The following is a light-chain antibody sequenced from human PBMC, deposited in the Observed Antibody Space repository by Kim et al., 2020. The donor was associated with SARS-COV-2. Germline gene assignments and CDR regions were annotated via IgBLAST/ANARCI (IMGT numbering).Light chain of an antibody. V-gene: IGLV3-1*01. Sequence: SYELTQPPSVSVSPGQTASITCSGDKLGDKYACWYQQKPGQSPVVVIYQDSKRPSGIPERFSGSNSGNTATLTISGTQAMDEADYYCQAWDSSTGGFGGG. CDR2: QDS. J-gene: IGLJ3*02. CDR3: QAWDSSTGG. CDR1: KLGDKY.